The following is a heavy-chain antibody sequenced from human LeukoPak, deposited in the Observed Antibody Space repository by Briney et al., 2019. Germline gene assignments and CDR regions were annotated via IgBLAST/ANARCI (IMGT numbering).Heavy chain of an antibody. V-gene: IGHV3-23*01. CDR1: GFTFSGFA. CDR2: VSDSGGSA. CDR3: VKSMGLIDFDF. Sequence: GGSLRLSCAASGFTFSGFAMIWVRQAPGKGLEWASAVSDSGGSAFYADSVKGRFTISRDNSKNTLYLQMNSLRAEDTAVHYCVKSMGLIDFDFWGQGALVTVSS. J-gene: IGHJ4*02. D-gene: IGHD2/OR15-2a*01.